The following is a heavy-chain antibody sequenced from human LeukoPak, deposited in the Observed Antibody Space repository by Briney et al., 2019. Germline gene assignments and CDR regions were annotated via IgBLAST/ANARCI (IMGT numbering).Heavy chain of an antibody. CDR3: ARCSIGAGWWFDP. CDR2: IYPGDSDT. D-gene: IGHD5-12*01. CDR1: GYSFTSYW. Sequence: GESLKISCKGSGYSFTSYWIGWVRQMPGKGLEWTGIIYPGDSDTRYSLSFQGQVTISADKSISTAYLQWSSLKASDTAMYYCARCSIGAGWWFDPWGQGTLVTVSS. J-gene: IGHJ5*02. V-gene: IGHV5-51*01.